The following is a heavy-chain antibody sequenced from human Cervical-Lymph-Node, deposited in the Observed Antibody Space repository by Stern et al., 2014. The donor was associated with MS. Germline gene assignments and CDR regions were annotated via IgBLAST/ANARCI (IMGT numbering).Heavy chain of an antibody. Sequence: QVQLQESGPGLVKPSETLSLTCSVSGGSITNYFWNWIRQPPGQGLSWIGYIYHNGATNYNPSLKSRVTLSVDTSRNQFSLRLTSVTAADTAVYYCARATAAAGRTPFDYWGQGMLVTVSS. V-gene: IGHV4-59*01. D-gene: IGHD6-13*01. CDR2: IYHNGAT. CDR1: GGSITNYF. CDR3: ARATAAAGRTPFDY. J-gene: IGHJ4*02.